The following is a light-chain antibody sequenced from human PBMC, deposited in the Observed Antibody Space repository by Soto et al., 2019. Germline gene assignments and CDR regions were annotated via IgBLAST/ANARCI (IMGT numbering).Light chain of an antibody. V-gene: IGKV3-15*01. J-gene: IGKJ1*01. Sequence: EIVMTQSPATLSVSPGERATLSCRASQSVSSNLAWYQQKPGQAPRLLIYGASTRATGIPARFSGSGSGTELPLTISSLPSEDFAIYFCQQYNNWPPDRTFGQGTKVEIK. CDR2: GAS. CDR1: QSVSSN. CDR3: QQYNNWPPDRT.